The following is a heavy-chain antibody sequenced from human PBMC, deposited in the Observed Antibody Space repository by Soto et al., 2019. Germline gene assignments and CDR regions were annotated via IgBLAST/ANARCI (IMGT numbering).Heavy chain of an antibody. Sequence: PGGSLRLSCAASGFTFSSYAMSWVRQAPGKGLEWVSAISGSGGSTYYADSVKGRFTISRDNSKNTLYLQMNSLRAEDTAVYYCAKDRVYCSSTSCQKYFDYWGQGTLVTVSS. CDR3: AKDRVYCSSTSCQKYFDY. J-gene: IGHJ4*02. CDR2: ISGSGGST. V-gene: IGHV3-23*01. CDR1: GFTFSSYA. D-gene: IGHD2-2*01.